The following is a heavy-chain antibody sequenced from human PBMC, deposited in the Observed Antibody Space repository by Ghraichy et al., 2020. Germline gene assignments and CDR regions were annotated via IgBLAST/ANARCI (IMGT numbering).Heavy chain of an antibody. CDR2: INQDGSGK. CDR1: GFTFSRYW. Sequence: GGSLRLSCAASGFTFSRYWMSWVRQAPGKGLEWVANINQDGSGKEYVDSVKGRLTISRDNAKNSLYLQMNSLRAEDTAVYYCARDPYDSSAYGAFDVWGQGTRVTVSS. D-gene: IGHD3-22*01. J-gene: IGHJ3*01. CDR3: ARDPYDSSAYGAFDV. V-gene: IGHV3-7*01.